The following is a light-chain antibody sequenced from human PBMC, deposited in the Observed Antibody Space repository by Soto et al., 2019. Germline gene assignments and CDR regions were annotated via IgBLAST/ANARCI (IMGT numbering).Light chain of an antibody. V-gene: IGKV3-20*01. CDR1: QSVSSSY. CDR2: GAS. CDR3: QQYGSSPWT. J-gene: IGKJ1*01. Sequence: EIVLTQSRCTLSLSPGERASLSCRASQSVSSSYLAWYQQKPGLAPRLLIYGASSRATGIPDRFSGSGSGTDLTLTISRLEPEDFAVYYCQQYGSSPWTFGQGSKVEIK.